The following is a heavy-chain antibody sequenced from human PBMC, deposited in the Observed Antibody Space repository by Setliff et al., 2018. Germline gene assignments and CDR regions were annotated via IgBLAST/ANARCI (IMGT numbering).Heavy chain of an antibody. Sequence: ASVKVSCKTSGYAFTDNYIHWVRQAPGQGLEWMGWINPKTGGTNLAQKFQGWVSMTRDTSITTAHMELSRLTSDDMAVYFCARSDHLVVDGFDVWGQGTRVTVS. D-gene: IGHD3-16*01. CDR3: ARSDHLVVDGFDV. CDR1: GYAFTDNY. J-gene: IGHJ3*01. CDR2: INPKTGGT. V-gene: IGHV1-2*04.